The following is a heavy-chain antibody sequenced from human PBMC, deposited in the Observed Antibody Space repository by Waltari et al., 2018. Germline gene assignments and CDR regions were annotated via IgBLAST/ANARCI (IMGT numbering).Heavy chain of an antibody. V-gene: IGHV4-4*07. CDR1: DGSISTYY. Sequence: QVQLQESGPGLVKASETLSLTCTVPDGSISTYYWNWVRQPAGKGLEWIGRIYTTGSPTYNPSLRSRVTMSVDASKSQFSLKLTSVTAADTAVYYCASGPGKYFYYMDVWGKGTTVTVSS. CDR3: ASGPGKYFYYMDV. J-gene: IGHJ6*03. CDR2: IYTTGSP.